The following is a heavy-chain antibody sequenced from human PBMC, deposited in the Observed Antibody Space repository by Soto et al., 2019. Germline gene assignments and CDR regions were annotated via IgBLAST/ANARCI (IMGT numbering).Heavy chain of an antibody. D-gene: IGHD2-2*01. CDR1: GGSISGTY. Sequence: SETLSLTCTVSGGSISGTYWSWIRQPPGKGLEWIGYIYYSGSTNYNPSLKSRVTISIDTSKNQFSLKLSSVTAADTAVYYCARGVLVGYFDYWGQGTLVTVSS. V-gene: IGHV4-59*01. J-gene: IGHJ4*02. CDR3: ARGVLVGYFDY. CDR2: IYYSGST.